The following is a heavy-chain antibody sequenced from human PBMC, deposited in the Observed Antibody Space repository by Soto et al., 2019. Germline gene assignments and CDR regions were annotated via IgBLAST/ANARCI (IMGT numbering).Heavy chain of an antibody. D-gene: IGHD1-26*01. J-gene: IGHJ1*01. V-gene: IGHV4-31*11. CDR3: ARELRGGSYYGLHFDK. Sequence: SETLSLTCAVSGDSISRAGFYWTWVRQRPDKGLEWLGYMFYSGNTYYNPSLKSRTSMPADTSNNEFSLRLTSVTAADTAMYYCARELRGGSYYGLHFDKWGQGNPVTVGS. CDR1: GDSISRAGFY. CDR2: MFYSGNT.